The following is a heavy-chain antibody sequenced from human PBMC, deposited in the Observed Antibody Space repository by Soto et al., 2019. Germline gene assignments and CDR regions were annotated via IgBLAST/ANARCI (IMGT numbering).Heavy chain of an antibody. J-gene: IGHJ4*02. Sequence: QVQLVQSGAEVKKPGASVKVSCKASGYTFPNYGLSWVRQAPGQGLEWMGWISAYNGDTNYAQELQGRVTMTTDTSTSTAYMELRSLRSDDTAVYYCARGDLGSGSYDLLEYWGQGTLVTVSS. D-gene: IGHD3-10*01. CDR2: ISAYNGDT. CDR1: GYTFPNYG. CDR3: ARGDLGSGSYDLLEY. V-gene: IGHV1-18*04.